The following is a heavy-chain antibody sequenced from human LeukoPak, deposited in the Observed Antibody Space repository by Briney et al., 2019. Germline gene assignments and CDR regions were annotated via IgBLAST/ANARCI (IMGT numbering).Heavy chain of an antibody. CDR2: ISSSSSTI. D-gene: IGHD3-22*01. CDR3: ARLTGYYDSSGYLDY. Sequence: GGSLRLSCAASGFTFSSYSMNWVRQAPGKGLEWVSYISSSSSTIYYADSVKGRFTISRDNAKNSLYLQMNSLRAEDTAVYYCARLTGYYDSSGYLDYWGQGTLVTISS. J-gene: IGHJ4*02. V-gene: IGHV3-48*01. CDR1: GFTFSSYS.